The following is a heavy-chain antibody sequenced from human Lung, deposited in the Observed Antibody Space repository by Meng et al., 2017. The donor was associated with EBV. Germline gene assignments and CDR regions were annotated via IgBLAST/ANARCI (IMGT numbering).Heavy chain of an antibody. CDR1: GGSIRFGDYY. CDR3: AREYSSSSGLPGP. J-gene: IGHJ5*02. Sequence: VHLQASGPGLVNPSQPPSLTCTVSGGSIRFGDYYWSWIRQPPGKGLEWIGYIYDSGSTSYNPSLMSRVTISVDTSRNQFSLKLTSVTAADTAVYYCAREYSSSSGLPGPWGQGTLVTVSS. CDR2: IYDSGST. D-gene: IGHD6-6*01. V-gene: IGHV4-30-4*08.